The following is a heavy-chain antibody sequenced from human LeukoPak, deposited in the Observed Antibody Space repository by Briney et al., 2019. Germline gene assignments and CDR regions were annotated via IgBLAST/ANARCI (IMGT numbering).Heavy chain of an antibody. J-gene: IGHJ4*02. CDR3: ARLLSEYVFGS. CDR1: AYSFSNFW. CDR2: IYPGDSDT. V-gene: IGHV5-51*01. D-gene: IGHD3-10*01. Sequence: GESLKISCQGSAYSFSNFWIGWVRQMPGKGPEWMGLIYPGDSDTRYSPTFQGHVTISVDKSKRTAYLQWSSLKASDTAVYYCARLLSEYVFGSWGQGTLVTVSS.